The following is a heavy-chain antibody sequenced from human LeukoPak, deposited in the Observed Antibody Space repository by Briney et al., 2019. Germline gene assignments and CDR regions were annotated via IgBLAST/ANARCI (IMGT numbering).Heavy chain of an antibody. CDR1: GGTFSSYA. CDR2: IIPIFGTA. Sequence: ASVKVSCKASGGTFSSYAISWVRQAPGQGLEWMGGIIPIFGTANYAQKFQGRVTITADESTSTAYMELSSLRSEDTAVYYCARETYSSSWYDYYYYGMDVWGQGTTVTVSS. J-gene: IGHJ6*02. V-gene: IGHV1-69*13. CDR3: ARETYSSSWYDYYYYGMDV. D-gene: IGHD6-13*01.